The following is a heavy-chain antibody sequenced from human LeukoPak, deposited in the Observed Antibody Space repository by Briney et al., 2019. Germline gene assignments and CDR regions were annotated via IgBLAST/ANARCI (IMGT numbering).Heavy chain of an antibody. CDR2: IYTSGNT. CDR1: GGAISSGSYY. V-gene: IGHV4-61*02. J-gene: IGHJ5*02. CDR3: ARDDPTAEGWFDP. Sequence: SETLSLTCTVSGGAISSGSYYWRWIRQPAGKGLEWIGRIYTSGNTNYNPSLKSRVTISVDTSKNQFSLKLSSVTAADTAVYYCARDDPTAEGWFDPWGQGTLVTVSS.